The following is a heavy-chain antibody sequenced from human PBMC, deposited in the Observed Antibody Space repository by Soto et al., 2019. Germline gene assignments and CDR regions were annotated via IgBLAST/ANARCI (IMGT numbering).Heavy chain of an antibody. Sequence: IYLVQSGPEVRKPGASVKVSCTASGYIFSNFGISWVRQAPGQGLEWMGWISGYNDNTNYAQKFQGRVRMTTDIATSTAYMELTTLRSEDTAVYYCAKGASSWFYYYYGMDVWGQGTTVTVSS. J-gene: IGHJ6*02. CDR1: GYIFSNFG. CDR2: ISGYNDNT. V-gene: IGHV1-18*01. CDR3: AKGASSWFYYYYGMDV. D-gene: IGHD2-2*01.